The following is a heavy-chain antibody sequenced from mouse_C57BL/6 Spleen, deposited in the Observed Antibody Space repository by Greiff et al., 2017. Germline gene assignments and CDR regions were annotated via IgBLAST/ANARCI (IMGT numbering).Heavy chain of an antibody. V-gene: IGHV2-2*01. CDR3: ARGGLRGYFDY. CDR1: GFSLTSYG. CDR2: IWSGGST. Sequence: QVQLQQSGPGLVQPSQSLSITCTVSGFSLTSYGVHWVRQSPGKGLEWLGVIWSGGSTDYNAAFISRLSISKDNSKSQVFFKMYSLQADDTAIYYCARGGLRGYFDYWGQGTTLTVSS. J-gene: IGHJ2*01.